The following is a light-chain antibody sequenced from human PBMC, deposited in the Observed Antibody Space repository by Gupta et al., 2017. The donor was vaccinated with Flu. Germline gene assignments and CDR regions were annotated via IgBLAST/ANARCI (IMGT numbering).Light chain of an antibody. V-gene: IGLV3-19*01. CDR2: GEN. CDR1: SLRSYY. J-gene: IGLJ3*02. Sequence: SSELTQDPAVSVALGQTVRITWQGDSLRSYYASWYQQTPGQAPVLVIYGENKRPSGIPDRFSGSRSGNTASLTITGAQAEDEADYYCNSRDSSGNHLWVFGGGTKLTVL. CDR3: NSRDSSGNHLWV.